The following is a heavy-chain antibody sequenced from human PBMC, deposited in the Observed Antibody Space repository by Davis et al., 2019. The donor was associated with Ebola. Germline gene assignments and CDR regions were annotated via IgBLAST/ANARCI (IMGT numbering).Heavy chain of an antibody. V-gene: IGHV1-18*04. D-gene: IGHD1-26*01. Sequence: AASVKVSCKASGYTFTSYYMHWVRPAPGQGLEWMGWISAYNGNTNYAQKLQGRVTMTTDTSTSTAYMELRSLRSDDTAVYYCARGGGSYSFDYWGQGTLVTVSS. CDR3: ARGGGSYSFDY. CDR1: GYTFTSYY. J-gene: IGHJ4*02. CDR2: ISAYNGNT.